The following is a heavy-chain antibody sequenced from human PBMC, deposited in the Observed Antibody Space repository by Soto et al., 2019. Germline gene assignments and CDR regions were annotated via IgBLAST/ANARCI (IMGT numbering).Heavy chain of an antibody. CDR3: ARGLSKGYCSGGSCYPYYYYGMDV. V-gene: IGHV1-69*01. CDR2: IIPIFGTA. J-gene: IGHJ6*02. D-gene: IGHD2-15*01. CDR1: GGTFSSYA. Sequence: QVQLVQSGAEVKKPGSSVKVSCKASGGTFSSYAISWVRQAPGQGLEWMGGIIPIFGTANYAQKFQGRVTITADESTSTAYMELSSLRSEDTAVYYCARGLSKGYCSGGSCYPYYYYGMDVWGQGTTVTVS.